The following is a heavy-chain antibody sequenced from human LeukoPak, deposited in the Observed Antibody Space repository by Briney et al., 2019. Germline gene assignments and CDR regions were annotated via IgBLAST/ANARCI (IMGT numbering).Heavy chain of an antibody. D-gene: IGHD6-13*01. CDR1: GGSISSSSYY. CDR2: IYYSGST. V-gene: IGHV4-39*07. J-gene: IGHJ4*02. CDR3: ARGRAGVGYSSSWYRRRFDY. Sequence: SETLSLTCTVSGGSISSSSYYWGWIRQPPGKGLEWIGSIYYSGSTYYNPSLKSRVTISVDTSKNQFSLKLSSVTAADTAVYYCARGRAGVGYSSSWYRRRFDYWGQGTLVTVSS.